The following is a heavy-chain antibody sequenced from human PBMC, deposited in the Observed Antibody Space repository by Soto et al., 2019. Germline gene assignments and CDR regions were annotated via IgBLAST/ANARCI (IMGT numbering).Heavy chain of an antibody. D-gene: IGHD2-8*02. CDR1: GFTFNTYG. CDR3: ARGDCTGASCCSWPFNYGLDV. Sequence: QVQLVESGGGVVQPGGSLRLSCTTSGFTFNTYGMYWVRQAPGKGLEWVAIIWYDGSNKYYGDSVKGRFTISRDNSKNQLYLQMNILRAEDTALYYCARGDCTGASCCSWPFNYGLDVWGQGTTVTVSS. J-gene: IGHJ6*02. V-gene: IGHV3-33*08. CDR2: IWYDGSNK.